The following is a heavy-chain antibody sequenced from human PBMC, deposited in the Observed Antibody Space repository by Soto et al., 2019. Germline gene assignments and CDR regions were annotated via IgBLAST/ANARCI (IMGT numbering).Heavy chain of an antibody. CDR3: ARDPDTSNKIDY. CDR2: ISSSGSPL. V-gene: IGHV3-11*01. CDR1: GFTFSDHY. J-gene: IGHJ4*02. D-gene: IGHD2-8*01. Sequence: WESLRLSCAASGFTFSDHYMSWVRQAPEKGLEWISYISSSGSPLYYADSVKGRFTISRDNAKNSLYLQMNSLRAEGTAVYYCARDPDTSNKIDYWGKGTLVPVSS.